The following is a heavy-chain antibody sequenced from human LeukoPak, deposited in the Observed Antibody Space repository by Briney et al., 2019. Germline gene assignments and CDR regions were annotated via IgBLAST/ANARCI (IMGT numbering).Heavy chain of an antibody. D-gene: IGHD4-17*01. CDR2: ISSSGSTV. CDR1: GFSFSDYY. Sequence: GGSLGLSCAASGFSFSDYYMSWIRQAPGKGLEWVSCISSSGSTVYYADSVKGRFTISRDNSKNTVYLQMNSLRAEDTALYYCAKEITAVTTRSPDYWGQGTLVTVSS. CDR3: AKEITAVTTRSPDY. J-gene: IGHJ4*02. V-gene: IGHV3-11*01.